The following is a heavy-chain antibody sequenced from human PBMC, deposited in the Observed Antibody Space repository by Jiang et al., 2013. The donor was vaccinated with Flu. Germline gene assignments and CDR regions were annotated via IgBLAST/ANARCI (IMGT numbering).Heavy chain of an antibody. CDR1: GGSISSYY. D-gene: IGHD1-26*01. J-gene: IGHJ6*02. CDR3: ARSGSYRYYYYYYGMDS. CDR2: IYYSGST. V-gene: IGHV4-59*13. Sequence: GSGLVKPSETLSLTCTVSGGSISSYYWSWIRQPPGKGLEWIGYIYYSGSTNYNPSLKSRVTISVDTSKNQFSLKLSSVTAADTAVYYCARSGSYRYYYYYYGMDSGAKGPRSPSP.